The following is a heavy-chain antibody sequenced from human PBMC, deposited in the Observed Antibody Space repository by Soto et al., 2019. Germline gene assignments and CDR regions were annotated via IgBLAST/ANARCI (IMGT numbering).Heavy chain of an antibody. J-gene: IGHJ4*02. CDR1: GGSISSSSYY. CDR3: ARQGTGDSFDY. CDR2: IYYSGST. V-gene: IGHV4-39*01. Sequence: QLQLQESGPGLVKPSETLSLTCTVSGGSISSSSYYWGWIRQPPGKGLEWIGSIYYSGSTYYNPSLKSRVTISVDTSKNQFSLKLSSVTAADTAVYYCARQGTGDSFDYWGQGTLVTVSS.